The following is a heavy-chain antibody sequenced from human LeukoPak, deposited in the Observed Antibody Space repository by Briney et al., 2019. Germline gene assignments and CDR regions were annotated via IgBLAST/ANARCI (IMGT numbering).Heavy chain of an antibody. CDR1: TGSISGYY. CDR3: ARLAWGRLDY. Sequence: SETLSLTCTVSTGSISGYYWGWIRQPPGKGLEWIGSIYQSGSTYYSPSLKSRVTISVDTSKNQFSLKLSSVTAADTAVYYCARLAWGRLDYWGQGTLVTVSS. V-gene: IGHV4-38-2*02. D-gene: IGHD7-27*01. J-gene: IGHJ4*02. CDR2: IYQSGST.